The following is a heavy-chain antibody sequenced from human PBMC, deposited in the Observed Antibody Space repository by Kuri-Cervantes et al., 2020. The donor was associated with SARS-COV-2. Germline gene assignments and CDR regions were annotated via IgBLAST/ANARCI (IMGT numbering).Heavy chain of an antibody. D-gene: IGHD3-10*01. V-gene: IGHV3-64D*06. CDR3: VRDSGDTSESEGAYDY. CDR2: ISSTGRTT. CDR1: GFTFSNYT. J-gene: IGHJ4*02. Sequence: GGSLRLSCAASGFTFSNYTVHWVRQAPGKGLQYVSAISSTGRTTYYADSVKGRFTISRDNSRNTLDLQMSSLRAEDTAVYYCVRDSGDTSESEGAYDYWGQGTLVTVSS.